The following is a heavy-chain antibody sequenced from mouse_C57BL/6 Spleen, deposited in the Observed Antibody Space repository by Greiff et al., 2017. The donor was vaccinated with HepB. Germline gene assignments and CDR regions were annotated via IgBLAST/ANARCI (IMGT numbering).Heavy chain of an antibody. V-gene: IGHV1-82*01. CDR1: GYAFSSSW. J-gene: IGHJ2*01. CDR2: IYPGDGDT. Sequence: VQLQQSGPELVKPGASVKISCKASGYAFSSSWMNWVKQRPGKGLEWIGRIYPGDGDTNYNGKFKGKATLTADKSSSTAYMQLSSLTSEDSAVYFCASFRYDGYYRFDYWGQGTTLTVSS. CDR3: ASFRYDGYYRFDY. D-gene: IGHD2-3*01.